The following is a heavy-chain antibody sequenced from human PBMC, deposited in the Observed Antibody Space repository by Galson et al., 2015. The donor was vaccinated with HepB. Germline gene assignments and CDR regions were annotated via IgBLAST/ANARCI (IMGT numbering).Heavy chain of an antibody. Sequence: SVKVSCKASGYTFTGYYIHWVRQAPGQGLEWMGWINPNNGGTKFVQKFQGRVTMTRDTSISTAYMELSRLISDDTAMYYCARGQIGDRYYFDYWGQGTLVTVSS. D-gene: IGHD3-10*01. J-gene: IGHJ4*02. CDR2: INPNNGGT. CDR3: ARGQIGDRYYFDY. V-gene: IGHV1-2*02. CDR1: GYTFTGYY.